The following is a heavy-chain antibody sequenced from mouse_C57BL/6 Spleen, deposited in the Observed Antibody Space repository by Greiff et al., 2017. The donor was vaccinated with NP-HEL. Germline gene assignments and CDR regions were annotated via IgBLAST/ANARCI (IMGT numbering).Heavy chain of an antibody. CDR3: ARESYYGSRDAMDY. D-gene: IGHD1-1*01. J-gene: IGHJ4*01. CDR2: IYPGDGDT. CDR1: GYAFSSSW. V-gene: IGHV1-82*01. Sequence: VQRVESGPELVKPGASVKISCKASGYAFSSSWMNWVKQRPGKGLEWIGRIYPGDGDTNYNGKFKGKATLTADKSSSTAYMQLSSLTSEDSAVYFCARESYYGSRDAMDYWGQGTSVTVSS.